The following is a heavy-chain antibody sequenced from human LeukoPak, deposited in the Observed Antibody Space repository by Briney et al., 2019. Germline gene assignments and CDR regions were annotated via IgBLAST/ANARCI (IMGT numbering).Heavy chain of an antibody. D-gene: IGHD2-21*02. J-gene: IGHJ4*02. Sequence: GGSLRLSCAASGFTFSSYSMNWVRQAPGKGLEWVSYISSSSSTIYYADSVKGRFTISRDNAKNSLYLQMNSLRAEDTAVYYCARDPPYCGGDCPYDYWGQGTLVTASS. CDR1: GFTFSSYS. CDR3: ARDPPYCGGDCPYDY. CDR2: ISSSSSTI. V-gene: IGHV3-48*01.